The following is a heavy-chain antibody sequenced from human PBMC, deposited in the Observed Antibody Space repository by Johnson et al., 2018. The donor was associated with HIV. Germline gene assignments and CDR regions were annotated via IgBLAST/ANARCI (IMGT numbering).Heavy chain of an antibody. CDR1: GFPFSTYA. CDR3: ARDFYDSSGWIPLDALDI. V-gene: IGHV3-30*04. D-gene: IGHD3-22*01. Sequence: QVQLVESGGGVVQTGRSLRLSCAASGFPFSTYAMHWVRQSPGKGLEWVAVLSYDARNKYYVDSVKGLFTISRDNAKNSLYLQMNSLRAEDTAVYYCARDFYDSSGWIPLDALDIWGQGTMVTVSS. CDR2: LSYDARNK. J-gene: IGHJ3*02.